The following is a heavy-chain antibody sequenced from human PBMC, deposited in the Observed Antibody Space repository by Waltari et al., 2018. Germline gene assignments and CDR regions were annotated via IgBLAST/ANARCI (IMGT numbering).Heavy chain of an antibody. J-gene: IGHJ4*02. CDR3: ATLPTMVRGVSIDY. CDR1: GFTFSSYE. Sequence: EVQLVESGGGLVQPGGSLRLSCAASGFTFSSYEMNWVRQAPGKGLGWVSYISSSGSTIYYADSVKGRFTSSRDNAKNSLYLQMNSLRAEDTAVYYCATLPTMVRGVSIDYWGQGTLVTVSS. V-gene: IGHV3-48*03. CDR2: ISSSGSTI. D-gene: IGHD3-10*01.